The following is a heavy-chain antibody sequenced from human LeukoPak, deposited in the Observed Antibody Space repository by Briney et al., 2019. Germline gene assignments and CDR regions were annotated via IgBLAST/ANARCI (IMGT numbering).Heavy chain of an antibody. CDR1: GFTFSRFA. J-gene: IGHJ4*02. V-gene: IGHV3-23*01. CDR3: AKDANYYDSSGYLIPFDY. Sequence: GGSLRPSCSASGFTFSRFAMSWVRQLPGKGLEWVSSISGSGHKTYYGDSVKGRFSVSRDNSKNILYLQMDSLRADDSALYYCAKDANYYDSSGYLIPFDYWGQGTLVTVSS. D-gene: IGHD3-22*01. CDR2: ISGSGHKT.